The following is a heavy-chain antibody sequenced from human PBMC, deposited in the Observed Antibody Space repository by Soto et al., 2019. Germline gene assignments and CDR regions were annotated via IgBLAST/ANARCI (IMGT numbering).Heavy chain of an antibody. CDR1: GGSISSHY. CDR3: ARERTNLRYCSSTSCPPYYYYYMDV. CDR2: IYYSGST. J-gene: IGHJ6*03. Sequence: ASETLSLTCTVSGGSISSHYWSWIRQPPGKGLEWIGYIYYSGSTNYNPSLKSRVTISVDTSKNQFSLKLSSVTAADTAVYYCARERTNLRYCSSTSCPPYYYYYMDVWGKGTTVTVSS. D-gene: IGHD2-2*01. V-gene: IGHV4-59*11.